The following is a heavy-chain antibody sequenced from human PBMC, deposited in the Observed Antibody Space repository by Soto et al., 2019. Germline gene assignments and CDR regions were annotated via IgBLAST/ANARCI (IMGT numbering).Heavy chain of an antibody. CDR2: ISGGGGSS. J-gene: IGHJ4*02. CDR3: SHNCCVDCLSVFFY. CDR1: GFTFSNYA. V-gene: IGHV3-23*01. Sequence: EVQLLESGGGLVQPGGSLRLSCAASGFTFSNYAMSWVRQAPGKGLEWVSGISGGGGSSYYAASVKGRFTISRDNSKNTLYLQMSSLRAEDTAVYFFSHNCCVDCLSVFFYWGQGTLVIVSS. D-gene: IGHD2-21*02.